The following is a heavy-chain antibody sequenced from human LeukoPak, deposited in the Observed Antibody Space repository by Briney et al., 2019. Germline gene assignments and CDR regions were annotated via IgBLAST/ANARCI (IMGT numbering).Heavy chain of an antibody. CDR3: ATTTSGFATSSAFDI. CDR2: IYPGDSDT. Sequence: GESLKISCKGSGYSFTSYWIGWVRQMPGKGLEWMGIIYPGDSDTRYSPSFQGQVTISADKSISTAYLQWSSLKASDTAMYYCATTTSGFATSSAFDIWGQGTMVTVSS. D-gene: IGHD5-12*01. CDR1: GYSFTSYW. J-gene: IGHJ3*02. V-gene: IGHV5-51*01.